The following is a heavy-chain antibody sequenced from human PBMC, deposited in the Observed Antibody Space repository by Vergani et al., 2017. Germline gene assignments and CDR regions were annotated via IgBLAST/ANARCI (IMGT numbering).Heavy chain of an antibody. V-gene: IGHV3-30*02. CDR2: IRYDGSNK. CDR1: GFTFSSYG. Sequence: QVQLVESGGGVVQPGGSLRFSCAASGFTFSSYGMHWVRQAPGKGLEWVAFIRYDGSNKYYADSVKGRFTISRDNSKNTLYLQMNSLRAEDTAVYYCAKDSRDGYKKGGFDYWGQGTLVTVSS. CDR3: AKDSRDGYKKGGFDY. J-gene: IGHJ4*02. D-gene: IGHD5-24*01.